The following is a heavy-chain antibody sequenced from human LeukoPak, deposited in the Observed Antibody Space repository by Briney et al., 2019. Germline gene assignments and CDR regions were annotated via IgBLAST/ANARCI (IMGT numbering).Heavy chain of an antibody. V-gene: IGHV3-74*01. Sequence: PGGSLRLSCAASGFTFSSYWMHWVRQAPGKGLVWVSRINSDGSSTSYADSVKGRFTISRDNAKNTLYLQMNSLRAEDTAVYYCAKDNSKADYFDYWGQGTLVTVSS. D-gene: IGHD4-11*01. CDR1: GFTFSSYW. J-gene: IGHJ4*02. CDR3: AKDNSKADYFDY. CDR2: INSDGSST.